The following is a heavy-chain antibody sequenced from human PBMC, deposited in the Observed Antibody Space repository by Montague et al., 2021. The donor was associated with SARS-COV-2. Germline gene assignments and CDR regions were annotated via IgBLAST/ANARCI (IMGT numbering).Heavy chain of an antibody. V-gene: IGHV4-59*01. CDR1: GGSISSYY. CDR3: ARVKRGNYYGVGVAGHFDY. J-gene: IGHJ4*02. CDR2: IYDSGST. D-gene: IGHD3-10*01. Sequence: SETLSLTCTVSGGSISSYYWSWIRQPPGKGLEWIGYIYDSGSTNYNPSLKSRVTISVDTSKNQSSLKLSSVTAADTAVYYCARVKRGNYYGVGVAGHFDYWGQGTLVTVSS.